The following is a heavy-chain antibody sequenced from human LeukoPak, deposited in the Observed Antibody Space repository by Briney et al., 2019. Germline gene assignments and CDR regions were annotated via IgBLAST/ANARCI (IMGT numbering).Heavy chain of an antibody. CDR2: IYYSGST. Sequence: SETLSLTCTVSGGAMNSYYWSWIRQPPGKGLEWIGYIYYSGSTNYNPSLKSRVTISVDTSKNQFSLKLSSVTAADTAVYYCARQRFGMDVWGKGTTVTVSS. CDR1: GGAMNSYY. J-gene: IGHJ6*04. CDR3: ARQRFGMDV. V-gene: IGHV4-59*08.